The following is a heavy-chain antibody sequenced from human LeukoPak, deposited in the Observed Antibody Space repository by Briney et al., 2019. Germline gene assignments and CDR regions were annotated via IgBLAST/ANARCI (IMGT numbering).Heavy chain of an antibody. J-gene: IGHJ3*02. V-gene: IGHV4-30-4*08. CDR1: GGSISSGDYY. CDR3: ARDDSSGYHDAFDI. CDR2: IYYSGST. Sequence: PSQTLSLTCTVSGGSISSGDYYWSWIRQPPGKGLEWIGYIYYSGSTYYNPSLKSRVTISVDTSKNQFSLKLSSVTAADTAVYYCARDDSSGYHDAFDIWDQGTMVTVSS. D-gene: IGHD3-22*01.